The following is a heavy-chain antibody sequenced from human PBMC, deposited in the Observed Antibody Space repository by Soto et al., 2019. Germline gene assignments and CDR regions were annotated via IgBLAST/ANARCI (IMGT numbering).Heavy chain of an antibody. J-gene: IGHJ5*02. CDR3: AKAPRSSSSTSDWFDP. D-gene: IGHD6-6*01. CDR2: ISGSGGST. CDR1: GFTFSSYA. Sequence: GGSLRLSCAASGFTFSSYAMSWVRQAPGKGLEWVSAISGSGGSTYYADSVKGRFTISRDNSKNTLYLQMNSLRAEDPAVYYCAKAPRSSSSTSDWFDPWGQGTLVTVSS. V-gene: IGHV3-23*01.